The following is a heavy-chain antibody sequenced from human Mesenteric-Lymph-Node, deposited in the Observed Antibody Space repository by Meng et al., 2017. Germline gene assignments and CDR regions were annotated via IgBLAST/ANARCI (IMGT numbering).Heavy chain of an antibody. CDR3: ARSSGQSPRGAFDI. CDR2: IYSGGTT. Sequence: GESLKISCVASGFIVSSNYMNWVRQAPGKGLEWVSVIYSGGTTYYADSVKGRFTISRDNSKNTLYLQIDNLRAEDTAVYYCARSSGQSPRGAFDIWGQGTRVTGSS. J-gene: IGHJ3*02. CDR1: GFIVSSNY. V-gene: IGHV3-53*01. D-gene: IGHD3-10*01.